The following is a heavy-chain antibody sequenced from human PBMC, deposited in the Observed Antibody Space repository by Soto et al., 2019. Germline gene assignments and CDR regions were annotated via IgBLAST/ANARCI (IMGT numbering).Heavy chain of an antibody. J-gene: IGHJ4*02. V-gene: IGHV3-53*01. Sequence: EVQLVESGGGLIQPGGSLRLSCVASGFTVSSNYMSWVRQAPGKGLEWVSVIYSGGSTYYTDSVKGRFTISRDNSKNTLYLQMNSLRAEDTAVYYCARDRYGDYEDWGQGTLGTVSS. D-gene: IGHD4-17*01. CDR2: IYSGGST. CDR1: GFTVSSNY. CDR3: ARDRYGDYED.